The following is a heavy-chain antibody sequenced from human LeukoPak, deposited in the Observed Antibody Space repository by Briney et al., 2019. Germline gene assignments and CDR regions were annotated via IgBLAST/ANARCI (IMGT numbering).Heavy chain of an antibody. CDR1: GFTVSSNY. V-gene: IGHV3-66*02. CDR2: IYSGGST. D-gene: IGHD6-25*01. J-gene: IGHJ4*02. Sequence: AGGSLRLSCAASGFTVSSNYMSWVRQAPGKGLEWVSVIYSGGSTYYADSVKGRFTISRDNSKNTLYLQMNSLRAEDTAVYYCALSAPDYYFDCWGQGTLVTVSS. CDR3: ALSAPDYYFDC.